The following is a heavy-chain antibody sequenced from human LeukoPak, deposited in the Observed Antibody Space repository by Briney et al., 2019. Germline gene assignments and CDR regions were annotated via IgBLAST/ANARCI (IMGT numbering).Heavy chain of an antibody. CDR2: IKQDGSEK. CDR3: ASTWFGYYYYYYGMDV. Sequence: GGSLRLSCAASGFTFSSYSMNWVRQAPGKGLEWVANIKQDGSEKYYVDSVKGRFTISRDNAKNSLYLQMNSLRAEDTAVYYCASTWFGYYYYYYGMDVWGQGTTVTVSS. V-gene: IGHV3-7*03. D-gene: IGHD3-10*01. J-gene: IGHJ6*02. CDR1: GFTFSSYS.